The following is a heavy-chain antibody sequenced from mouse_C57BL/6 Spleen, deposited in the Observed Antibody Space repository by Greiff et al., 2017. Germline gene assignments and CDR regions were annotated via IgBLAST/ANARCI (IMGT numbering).Heavy chain of an antibody. V-gene: IGHV1-81*01. Sequence: QVQLQQSGAELARPGASVKLSCKASGYTFTSYGISWVKQRTGQGLEWIGGIYPRSGNTYYNEKFKGKATLTADKSSSTAYMELRSLTSEDSAVYYCARGDLWDYGSPLFAYWGQGTLVTVSA. D-gene: IGHD1-1*01. CDR3: ARGDLWDYGSPLFAY. CDR2: IYPRSGNT. J-gene: IGHJ3*01. CDR1: GYTFTSYG.